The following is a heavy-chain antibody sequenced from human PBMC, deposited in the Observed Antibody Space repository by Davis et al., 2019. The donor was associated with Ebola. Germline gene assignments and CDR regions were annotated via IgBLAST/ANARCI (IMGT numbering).Heavy chain of an antibody. CDR1: GFTFSSYA. D-gene: IGHD3-3*01. V-gene: IGHV3-21*01. Sequence: GESLKISCAASGFTFSSYAMDWVRQAPGKGLEWVSSISSSSSYIYYADSVKGRFTISRDNAKNSLYLQMNSLRAEDTAVYYCARVPVVIMPSGDYYYYMDVWGKGTTVTVSS. J-gene: IGHJ6*03. CDR2: ISSSSSYI. CDR3: ARVPVVIMPSGDYYYYMDV.